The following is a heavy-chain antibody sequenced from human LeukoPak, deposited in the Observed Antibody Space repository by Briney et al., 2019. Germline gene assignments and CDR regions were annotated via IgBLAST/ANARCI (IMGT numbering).Heavy chain of an antibody. J-gene: IGHJ4*02. V-gene: IGHV3-21*01. CDR2: ISSSSSCI. CDR3: ARGVTSSSSSTTGDY. Sequence: SGGSLRLSCAASGFTFSSYSMNWVRQAPGKGLEWVSSISSSSSCIYYADSVKGRFTISRDNAKNSLYLQMNSLRAEDTAVYYCARGVTSSSSSTTGDYWGQGTLVTVSS. D-gene: IGHD6-6*01. CDR1: GFTFSSYS.